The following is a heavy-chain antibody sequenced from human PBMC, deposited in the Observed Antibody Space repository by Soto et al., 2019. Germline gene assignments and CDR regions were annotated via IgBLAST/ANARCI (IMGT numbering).Heavy chain of an antibody. V-gene: IGHV1-2*02. CDR3: ARAVAVPADFDY. D-gene: IGHD6-19*01. CDR2: INPNSGGT. J-gene: IGHJ4*02. CDR1: EYTFGAYY. Sequence: ASVKVSCKASEYTFGAYYMHWVRQAPGQGLEWMGWINPNSGGTNYAQKFQGRVTITRDTSASTAYMDLSSLRTEDTAVYYCARAVAVPADFDYWGQGTLVTVSS.